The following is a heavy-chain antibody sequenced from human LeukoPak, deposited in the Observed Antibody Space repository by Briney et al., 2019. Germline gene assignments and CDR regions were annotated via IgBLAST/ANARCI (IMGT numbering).Heavy chain of an antibody. CDR3: ARVVGATIYVFDH. CDR2: IIPMFGTV. D-gene: IGHD1-26*01. V-gene: IGHV1-69*13. CDR1: GGTFSNYA. J-gene: IGHJ4*02. Sequence: GASVKVSCKASGGTFSNYAISWVRQAPGQGLEWMGGIIPMFGTVNYAQRFQGRVTITADESTNTAYMELSSLRSEDTAVYYCARVVGATIYVFDHWGQGTLVTVSS.